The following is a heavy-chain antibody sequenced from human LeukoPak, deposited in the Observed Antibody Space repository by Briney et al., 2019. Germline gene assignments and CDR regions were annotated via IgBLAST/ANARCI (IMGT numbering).Heavy chain of an antibody. J-gene: IGHJ4*02. CDR2: IYCRGST. CDR1: GGSISSSSYY. D-gene: IGHD6-13*01. CDR3: ARHRKIAAPLDY. Sequence: PSETLSLTCTVSGGSISSSSYYWGWIRQPPGKGLEWIGSIYCRGSTYYNPSLKSRVTISVDTSKNQFSPKLSSVTAADTAVYYCARHRKIAAPLDYWGQGTLVTVSS. V-gene: IGHV4-39*01.